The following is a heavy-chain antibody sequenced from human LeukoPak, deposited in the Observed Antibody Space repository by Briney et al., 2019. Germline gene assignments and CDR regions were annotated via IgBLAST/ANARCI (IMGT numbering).Heavy chain of an antibody. Sequence: SETLSLTCTVSGGSISSYYWGWIRQPPGKGLEWIGSIYHSGSTYYNPSLKSRVTISVDTSKNQFSLKLSSVTAADTAVYYCARHVYSYGLAGDYWGQGTLVTVSS. CDR2: IYHSGST. J-gene: IGHJ4*02. CDR1: GGSISSYY. CDR3: ARHVYSYGLAGDY. D-gene: IGHD5-18*01. V-gene: IGHV4-38-2*02.